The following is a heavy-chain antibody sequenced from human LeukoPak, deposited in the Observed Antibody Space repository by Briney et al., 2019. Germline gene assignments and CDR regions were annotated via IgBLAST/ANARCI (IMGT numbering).Heavy chain of an antibody. D-gene: IGHD6-6*01. CDR1: GGSFSGYY. J-gene: IGHJ6*03. CDR3: ARGGEAARRSYYYYYMDV. Sequence: SETLSLTCAVYGGSFSGYYWSWIRQPPGKGLEWIEEINHSGSTNYIPSLKSRVTISVDTSKNQFSVKLSSVTAADTAVYYCARGGEAARRSYYYYYMDVWGKGTTVTVSS. CDR2: INHSGST. V-gene: IGHV4-34*01.